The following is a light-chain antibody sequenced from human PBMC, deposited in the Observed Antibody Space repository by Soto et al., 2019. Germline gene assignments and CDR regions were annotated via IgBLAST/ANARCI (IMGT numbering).Light chain of an antibody. CDR3: SSYRSTTTV. J-gene: IGLJ1*01. CDR1: SSDIGTYNF. Sequence: QSALTQPASVSGSPGQSITISCTGTSSDIGTYNFVSWYQVHPGRAPKLIIHDVGDRPSGVSNRFSGSKSGNTASLTISGLQPEDEADYYGSSYRSTTTVFGTGTKLTVL. CDR2: DVG. V-gene: IGLV2-14*01.